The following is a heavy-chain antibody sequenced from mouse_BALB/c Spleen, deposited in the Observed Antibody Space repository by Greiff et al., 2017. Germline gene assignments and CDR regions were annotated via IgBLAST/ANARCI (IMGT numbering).Heavy chain of an antibody. CDR1: GYSITSGYY. CDR2: ISYDGSN. V-gene: IGHV3-6*02. J-gene: IGHJ2*01. Sequence: EVKLQESGPGLVKPSQSLSLTCSVTGYSITSGYYWNWIRQFPGNKLEWMGYISYDGSNNYNPSLKNRISITRDTSKNQFFLKLNSVTTEDTATYYCARFWDYDGDYWGQGTTLTVSS. CDR3: ARFWDYDGDY. D-gene: IGHD2-4*01.